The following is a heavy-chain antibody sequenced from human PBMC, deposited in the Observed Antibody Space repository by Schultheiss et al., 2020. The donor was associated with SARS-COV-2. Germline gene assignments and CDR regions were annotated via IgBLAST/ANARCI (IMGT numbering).Heavy chain of an antibody. Sequence: GESLKISCSASGFTFSSYAMHWVRQAPGKGLEYVSAISSNGGSTYYADSVKGRFTISRDNSKNTLYLQMSSLRAEDTAVYYCVKGQIGYCSSTSCGYGMDVWGQGTTVTVSS. V-gene: IGHV3-64D*06. J-gene: IGHJ6*02. CDR1: GFTFSSYA. D-gene: IGHD2-2*01. CDR2: ISSNGGST. CDR3: VKGQIGYCSSTSCGYGMDV.